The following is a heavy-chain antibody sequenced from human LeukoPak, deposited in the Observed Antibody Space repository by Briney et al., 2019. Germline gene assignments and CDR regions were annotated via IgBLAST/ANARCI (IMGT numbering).Heavy chain of an antibody. Sequence: SETLSLTCTVSGGSIRDYYWNWIRQPPGQGLEGIGYIYYSGSTTYNPSLKSRVTMSVDTAKNQFSLKLRSVTAADTAVYFCARGDFCSKSNCYLRPMDVWGKGTTVTVSS. D-gene: IGHD3-3*01. J-gene: IGHJ6*03. CDR3: ARGDFCSKSNCYLRPMDV. CDR1: GGSIRDYY. CDR2: IYYSGST. V-gene: IGHV4-59*01.